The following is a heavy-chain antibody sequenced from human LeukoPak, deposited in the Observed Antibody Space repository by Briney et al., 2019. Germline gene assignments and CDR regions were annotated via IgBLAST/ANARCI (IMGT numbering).Heavy chain of an antibody. CDR2: LSAYNGNT. CDR1: GYTFTSYG. Sequence: ASVKVSCKASGYTFTSYGISWVRQAPGQGLEWMGWLSAYNGNTNYAQKPQGRVTMTTDTSTSTAYMELRSLRSDDTAVYYCARVRKGIAVAGDWFDPWGQGTLVTVSS. J-gene: IGHJ5*02. V-gene: IGHV1-18*01. CDR3: ARVRKGIAVAGDWFDP. D-gene: IGHD6-19*01.